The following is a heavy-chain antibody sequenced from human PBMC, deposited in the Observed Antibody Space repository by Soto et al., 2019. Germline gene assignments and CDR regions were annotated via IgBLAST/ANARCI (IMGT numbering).Heavy chain of an antibody. CDR1: GFTFSSYG. Sequence: PGGSLRLSCAASGFTFSSYGMHWVRQAPGKGLEWVAVISYDGSNKYYADSVKGRFTISRDNSKNTLYLQMNSLRAEDTAVYYCAKDRRGTYYYYGMDVWGQGTTVTVSS. CDR2: ISYDGSNK. J-gene: IGHJ6*02. V-gene: IGHV3-30*18. CDR3: AKDRRGTYYYYGMDV. D-gene: IGHD3-16*01.